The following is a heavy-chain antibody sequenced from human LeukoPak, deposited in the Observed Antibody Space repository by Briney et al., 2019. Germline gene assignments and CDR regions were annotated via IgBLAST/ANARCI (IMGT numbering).Heavy chain of an antibody. Sequence: SETLSLTCIVSGYSISSSYYWGWIRQPPGKGLEWIGSIYYSGSTYYNPSLKSRVTISVDTSKNQFSLKLSSVTAADTAVYYCARVRYVTGEVDYWGQGTLVTVSS. J-gene: IGHJ4*02. D-gene: IGHD2-8*02. CDR2: IYYSGST. CDR1: GYSISSSYY. CDR3: ARVRYVTGEVDY. V-gene: IGHV4-38-2*02.